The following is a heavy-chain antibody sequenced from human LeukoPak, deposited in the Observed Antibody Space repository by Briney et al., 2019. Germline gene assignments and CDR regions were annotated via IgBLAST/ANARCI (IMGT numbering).Heavy chain of an antibody. CDR3: ARDQGTAMVLGDY. CDR2: INTNTGNP. CDR1: GYTFTSYA. Sequence: ASVKVSCKASGYTFTSYAMKGVRQAPGEGLEWMEWINTNTGNPTYAQGFTGRFVFSLDTSVSTAYLQISSLKAEDTAVYYCARDQGTAMVLGDYWGQGTLVIVSS. V-gene: IGHV7-4-1*02. J-gene: IGHJ4*02. D-gene: IGHD5-18*01.